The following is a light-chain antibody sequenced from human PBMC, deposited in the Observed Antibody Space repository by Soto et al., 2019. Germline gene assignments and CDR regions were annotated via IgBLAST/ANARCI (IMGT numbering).Light chain of an antibody. CDR3: QQYNDWPLT. V-gene: IGKV3D-15*01. J-gene: IGKJ4*01. CDR2: YIS. Sequence: EIEIAQSPATLSESTGERTTLSCRASQSVTSILAWYRQKPGQAPSLLIYYISARAPGIPTRFSGSGSGTEFTLPIHSLQSEDFALYYCQQYNDWPLTFGGGTKVDIK. CDR1: QSVTSI.